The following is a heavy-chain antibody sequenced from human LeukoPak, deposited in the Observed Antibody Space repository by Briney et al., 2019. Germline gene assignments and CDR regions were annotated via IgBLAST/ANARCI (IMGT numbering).Heavy chain of an antibody. V-gene: IGHV4-61*08. CDR3: ARVILRYSFDY. CDR1: GGPISSGGYY. Sequence: ETLSLTCTVSGGPISSGGYYWSWIRQHPGKGLEWIGYIYYSGSTNYNPSLKSRVTISVDTSKNQFSLKLSSVTAADTAVYYCARVILRYSFDYWGQGTLVTVSS. J-gene: IGHJ4*02. D-gene: IGHD3-9*01. CDR2: IYYSGST.